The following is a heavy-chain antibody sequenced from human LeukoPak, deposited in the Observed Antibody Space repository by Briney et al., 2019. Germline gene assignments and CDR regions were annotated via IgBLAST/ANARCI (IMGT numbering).Heavy chain of an antibody. D-gene: IGHD4-11*01. CDR1: GFTFSDYY. CDR3: ARDPGYSEFDI. J-gene: IGHJ3*02. CDR2: ISSSGSTI. Sequence: PGGSLRLSCAASGFTFSDYYMSCIRQAPGKGREGVSYISSSGSTIYYADSVKGRFTISRDNAKNSVSLQMISLRAEDTAVYYCARDPGYSEFDIWGQGAMVIVSS. V-gene: IGHV3-11*04.